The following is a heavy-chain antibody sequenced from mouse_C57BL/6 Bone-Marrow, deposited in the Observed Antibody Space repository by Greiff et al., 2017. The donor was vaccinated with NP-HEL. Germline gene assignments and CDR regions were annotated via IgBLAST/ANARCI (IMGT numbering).Heavy chain of an antibody. CDR1: GFTFSDYG. J-gene: IGHJ1*03. CDR3: ARQGHYGSSFDV. V-gene: IGHV5-17*01. Sequence: EVKLMESGGGLVKPAGSLKLSCAASGFTFSDYGMHWVRQAPEKGLEWVAYISSGSSTIYYADTVKGRFTISRDNAKNTLFLQMTSLRSEDTAMYYCARQGHYGSSFDVWGTGTTVTVSS. CDR2: ISSGSSTI. D-gene: IGHD1-1*01.